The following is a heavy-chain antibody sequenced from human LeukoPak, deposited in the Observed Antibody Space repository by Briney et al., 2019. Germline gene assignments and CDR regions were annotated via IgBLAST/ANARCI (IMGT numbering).Heavy chain of an antibody. CDR2: ISGSGGST. Sequence: PGGSLRLSCAASGFTLSSYGMSWVRQAPGKGLEWVSAISGSGGSTYYADSVKGRFTISRDNSKNTLYLQMNSLRAEDTAVYYCAKYGDYAHSFDYWGQGTLVTVSS. V-gene: IGHV3-23*01. CDR3: AKYGDYAHSFDY. J-gene: IGHJ4*02. CDR1: GFTLSSYG. D-gene: IGHD4-17*01.